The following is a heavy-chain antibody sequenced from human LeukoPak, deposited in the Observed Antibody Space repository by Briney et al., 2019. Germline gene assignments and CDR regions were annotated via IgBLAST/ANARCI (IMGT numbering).Heavy chain of an antibody. Sequence: HTGGSLRLSCAAFGFTFSIYVMSWVRQAPGKGLEWVSAISGSGGSTYYADSVKGRFTISRDNSKNTLYLQMNSLRAEDTAVYYCAKDAVYYDFWSGHLSYFDYWGQGTLVTVSS. V-gene: IGHV3-23*01. J-gene: IGHJ4*02. CDR2: ISGSGGST. D-gene: IGHD3-3*01. CDR3: AKDAVYYDFWSGHLSYFDY. CDR1: GFTFSIYV.